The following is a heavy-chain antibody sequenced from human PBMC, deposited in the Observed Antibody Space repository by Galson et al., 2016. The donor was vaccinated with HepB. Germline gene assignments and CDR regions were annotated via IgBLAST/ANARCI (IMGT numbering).Heavy chain of an antibody. CDR3: ARKGNFDTLYYGLDV. CDR1: GSSFSNYW. J-gene: IGHJ6*02. V-gene: IGHV5-51*01. CDR2: IYSGDSDT. Sequence: QSGAEVIKPGESLRISCPTSGSSFSNYWIAWVRQMPGKGLAWMGTIYSGDSDTRYSPSFQGTVTISADNSIRTSYLQWTRLKAQDTAMYYCARKGNFDTLYYGLDVWGQGTTVTVSS. D-gene: IGHD3-22*01.